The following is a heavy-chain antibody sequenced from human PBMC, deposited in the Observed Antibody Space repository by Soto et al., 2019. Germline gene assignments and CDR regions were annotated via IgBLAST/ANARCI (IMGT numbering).Heavy chain of an antibody. CDR3: AKDTIAVASTFDY. Sequence: QVQLVESGGGVDQPGRSLRLSCAASGFTYSSYGMHWVRQAPGKGLEWVAVISYDGSNKYYADSVKGRFTISRDNSKNTLYLQMNSLRAEDTAVYYCAKDTIAVASTFDYWGQGTLVTVSS. CDR2: ISYDGSNK. CDR1: GFTYSSYG. J-gene: IGHJ4*02. D-gene: IGHD6-19*01. V-gene: IGHV3-30*18.